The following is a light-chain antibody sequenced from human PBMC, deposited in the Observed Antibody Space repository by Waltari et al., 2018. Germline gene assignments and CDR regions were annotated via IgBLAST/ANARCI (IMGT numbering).Light chain of an antibody. CDR3: QVWDSSSDHRV. J-gene: IGLJ3*02. CDR2: DDS. V-gene: IGLV3-21*02. CDR1: NIGSKT. Sequence: SYILTQPPSVSVAPGQTARIPCGGNNIGSKTVHWYQQKPGQAPVLVVSDDSDRPSGILERFPDSNSGNTATLTISRVEAGDEADYYCQVWDSSSDHRVFGGGTTLTVL.